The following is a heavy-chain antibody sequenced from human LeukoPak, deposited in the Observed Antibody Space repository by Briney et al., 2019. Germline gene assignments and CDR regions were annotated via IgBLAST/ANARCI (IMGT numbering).Heavy chain of an antibody. Sequence: SETLSLTCTVSGGSISSYYWSWIGQPPGKGLEWIGYIYYSGSTNYNPSLKIRVTISVDTSKNQFSLKLSSVTAADTAVYYCARGYYDFWSGYTYYYGMDVWGQGTTVTVSS. D-gene: IGHD3-3*01. CDR2: IYYSGST. V-gene: IGHV4-59*01. CDR3: ARGYYDFWSGYTYYYGMDV. J-gene: IGHJ6*02. CDR1: GGSISSYY.